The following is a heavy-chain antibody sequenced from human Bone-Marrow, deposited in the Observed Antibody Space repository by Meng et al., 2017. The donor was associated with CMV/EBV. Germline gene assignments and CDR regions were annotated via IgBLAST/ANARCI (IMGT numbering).Heavy chain of an antibody. CDR2: ISGSGGST. CDR1: GFTFSSYA. D-gene: IGHD2-2*01. CDR3: AKDKGDIVVVPAAIYY. Sequence: GGSLRLSCAASGFTFSSYAMSWVRQAPGNGLEWVSAISGSGGSTYYADSVKGRFTISRDNSKNTLYLQMNSLRAEDTAVYYCAKDKGDIVVVPAAIYYWGQGTRVTVSS. V-gene: IGHV3-23*01. J-gene: IGHJ4*02.